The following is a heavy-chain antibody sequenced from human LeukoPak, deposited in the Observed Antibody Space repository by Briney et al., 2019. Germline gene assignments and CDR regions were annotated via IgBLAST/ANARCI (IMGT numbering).Heavy chain of an antibody. Sequence: PSETLSLTCTVSGGSISSGSYYWSWIRQPAGKGLEWIGRIYTSGSTNYNPSLKSRVTISVDTSKNQFSLKLSSVTAADTAVYYCARTGSWLSESKSCDYWGQGTLVTVSS. CDR1: GGSISSGSYY. CDR3: ARTGSWLSESKSCDY. D-gene: IGHD3-9*01. V-gene: IGHV4-61*02. J-gene: IGHJ4*02. CDR2: IYTSGST.